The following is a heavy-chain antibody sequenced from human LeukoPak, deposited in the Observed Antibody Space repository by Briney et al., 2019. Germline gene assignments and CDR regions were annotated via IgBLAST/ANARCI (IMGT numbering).Heavy chain of an antibody. CDR1: GSTFTTYG. V-gene: IGHV1-18*04. CDR2: ISAYTGNK. D-gene: IGHD2/OR15-2a*01. CDR3: SRDSHNSADAFGV. Sequence: ASVKLSCKASGSTFTTYGISWVRQAHGQGLEWMGWISAYTGNKYYAQKFPDRVTMTTATSTSTTYMELRRLSPDGTAAAYCSRDSHNSADAFGVWGLGTMVTVSS. J-gene: IGHJ3*01.